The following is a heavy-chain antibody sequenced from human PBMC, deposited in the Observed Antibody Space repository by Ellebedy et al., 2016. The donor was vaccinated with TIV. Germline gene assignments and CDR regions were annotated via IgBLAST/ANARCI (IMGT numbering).Heavy chain of an antibody. J-gene: IGHJ3*02. CDR3: ARDYDRWLVDDDAFDI. CDR1: GYTFTSYD. V-gene: IGHV1-18*01. Sequence: ASVKVSCXASGYTFTSYDINWVRQATGQGLEWMGWISAYNGNTNYAQKLQGRVTMTTDTSTSTAYMELRSLRSDDTAVYYCARDYDRWLVDDDAFDIWGQGTMVTVSS. D-gene: IGHD6-19*01. CDR2: ISAYNGNT.